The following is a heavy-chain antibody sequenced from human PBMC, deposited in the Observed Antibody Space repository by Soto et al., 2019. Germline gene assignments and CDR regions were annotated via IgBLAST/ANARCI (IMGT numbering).Heavy chain of an antibody. CDR2: IYESGYT. Sequence: SETLALTCTVSGASVSTGAYYWGWVRQRPGKGLEWVGYIYESGYTYYNTSLKSRLTISLDRSNNQFSLGLTSVTAADTAVYYCVRALRHIALLSTWFHPPGPATLLTLSS. J-gene: IGHJ5*02. CDR3: VRALRHIALLSTWFHP. CDR1: GASVSTGAYY. V-gene: IGHV4-31*03. D-gene: IGHD6-13*01.